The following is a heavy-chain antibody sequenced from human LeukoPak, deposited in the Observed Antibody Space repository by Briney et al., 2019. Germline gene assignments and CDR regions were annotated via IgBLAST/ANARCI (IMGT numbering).Heavy chain of an antibody. Sequence: SETLSLTCTVSGGSISSSSYYWGWIRQPPGKGLEWIGYIYYSGSTNYNPSLKSRVTISVDTSKNQFSLKLSSVTAADTAVYYCARAKLGIFDYWGQGTLVTVSS. V-gene: IGHV4-61*05. J-gene: IGHJ4*02. D-gene: IGHD7-27*01. CDR1: GGSISSSSYY. CDR3: ARAKLGIFDY. CDR2: IYYSGST.